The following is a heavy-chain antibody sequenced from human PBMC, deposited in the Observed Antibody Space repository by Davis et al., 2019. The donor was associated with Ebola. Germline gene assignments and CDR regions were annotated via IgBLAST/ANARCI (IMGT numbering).Heavy chain of an antibody. D-gene: IGHD4-17*01. J-gene: IGHJ5*02. CDR3: AGVGYGDYWRWFDP. Sequence: PGGSLRLSCAASGFTFSIYAMSWVRQAPGKGLEWVSGICGSGGCTFYADSVKGRFTISRDNAKNTVYLQMNSLRAEDTAVYYCAGVGYGDYWRWFDPWGQGTLVTVSS. CDR2: ICGSGGCT. CDR1: GFTFSIYA. V-gene: IGHV3-23*01.